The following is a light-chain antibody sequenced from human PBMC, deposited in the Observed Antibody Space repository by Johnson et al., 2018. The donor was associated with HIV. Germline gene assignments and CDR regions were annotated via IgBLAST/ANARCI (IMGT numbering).Light chain of an antibody. Sequence: QSVLTQPPSVSAAPGQKVTISCSGSISNIGDNFVSWYQQFPGTAPKLLIYENYKRPSGIPDRFSGSKSGTSATLGITGLQTGDEADYYCGTWETILSDYVFGTGTKVT. V-gene: IGLV1-51*02. CDR3: GTWETILSDYV. J-gene: IGLJ1*01. CDR2: ENY. CDR1: ISNIGDNF.